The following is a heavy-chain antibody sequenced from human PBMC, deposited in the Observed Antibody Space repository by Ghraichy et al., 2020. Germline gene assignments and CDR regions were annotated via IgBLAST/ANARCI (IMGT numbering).Heavy chain of an antibody. J-gene: IGHJ4*02. V-gene: IGHV3-7*01. CDR2: IKKDGSEK. CDR1: RFTVSGYW. Sequence: GGSLRLSCAASRFTVSGYWMSWVRQAPGKGLEWVANIKKDGSEKYYVDSVKGRFTISRDNAKNSLYLQMNSLRGEDTAVYYCARDLGSGWYFDYWGQGTLVSVS. D-gene: IGHD6-19*01. CDR3: ARDLGSGWYFDY.